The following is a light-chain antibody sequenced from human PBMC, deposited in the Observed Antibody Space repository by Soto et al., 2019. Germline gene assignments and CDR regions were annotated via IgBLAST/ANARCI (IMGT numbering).Light chain of an antibody. CDR3: QQYGRPSRT. CDR2: GAS. Sequence: EIVLTQSPGTLSLSPGERATLSCRASQSVSSYLAWYQQKPGQAPRLLIYGASSRATGIPDRFRGSGSGTAFTLTISRLEPEDFAVYYCQQYGRPSRTFGQGTKVEIK. V-gene: IGKV3-20*01. J-gene: IGKJ1*01. CDR1: QSVSSY.